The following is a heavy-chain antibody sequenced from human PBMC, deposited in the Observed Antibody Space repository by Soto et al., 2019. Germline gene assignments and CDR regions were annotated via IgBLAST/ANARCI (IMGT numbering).Heavy chain of an antibody. CDR3: TRAHIAAAGIDAFDI. CDR2: IRSKAYGGTT. J-gene: IGHJ3*02. D-gene: IGHD6-13*01. Sequence: GGSLRLSCAASGFTFSSYAMSWVRQAPGKGLEWVGFIRSKAYGGTTEYAAFVKGRFTISRDDSKSIAYLQMNSLKTEDTAVYYCTRAHIAAAGIDAFDIWGQGTMVTVSS. V-gene: IGHV3-49*04. CDR1: GFTFSSYA.